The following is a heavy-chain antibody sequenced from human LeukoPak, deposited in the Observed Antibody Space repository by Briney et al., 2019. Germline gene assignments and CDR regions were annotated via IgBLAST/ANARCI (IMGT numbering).Heavy chain of an antibody. CDR2: INLDGTER. D-gene: IGHD1-26*01. CDR1: GFTFSYFW. Sequence: GGSLRLSCAASGFTFSYFWMSWVREAPGKGLEWVANINLDGTERHYVDSVKGRFTISRDNARKSLYLQMNSLRDEDTAVYYCARDNVGATPFDYWGQGTLVTVSS. V-gene: IGHV3-7*05. CDR3: ARDNVGATPFDY. J-gene: IGHJ4*02.